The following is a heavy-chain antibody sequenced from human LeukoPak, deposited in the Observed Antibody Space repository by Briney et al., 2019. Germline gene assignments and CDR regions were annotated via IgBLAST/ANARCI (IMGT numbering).Heavy chain of an antibody. J-gene: IGHJ4*02. D-gene: IGHD2-2*01. CDR1: GFTFSSYS. Sequence: GGSLRLSCAASGFTFSSYSMNWVRQTPGKGLVWISRINSDGSTTNYADSVNGRFTISRDNAKNTLYLQMNSLRVEDTAVYYCWVPATAGEGDYWGQGTLVTVSS. CDR3: WVPATAGEGDY. CDR2: INSDGSTT. V-gene: IGHV3-74*01.